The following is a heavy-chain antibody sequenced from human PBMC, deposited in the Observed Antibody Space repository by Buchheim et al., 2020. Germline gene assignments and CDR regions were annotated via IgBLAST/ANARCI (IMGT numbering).Heavy chain of an antibody. CDR1: GGSFSGYY. Sequence: QVQLQQWGAGLLKPSETLSLTCAVYGGSFSGYYWSWIRQPPGKGLEWSGEINHSGSTNYNPSLKSGVTISVDTSKNQLSLKLSSVTAADTAVYYCARARYYDFWSGYYPYYYYGMDVWGQGTT. CDR3: ARARYYDFWSGYYPYYYYGMDV. J-gene: IGHJ6*02. D-gene: IGHD3-3*01. V-gene: IGHV4-34*01. CDR2: INHSGST.